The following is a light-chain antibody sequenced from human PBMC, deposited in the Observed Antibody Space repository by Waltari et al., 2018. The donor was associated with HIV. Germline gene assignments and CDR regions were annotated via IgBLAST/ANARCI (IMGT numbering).Light chain of an antibody. V-gene: IGKV3-15*01. CDR1: QSVSST. Sequence: EIVMTQSPATLSVSPGERATLSCRASQSVSSTLAWYQKKPVQAPRLLIYGASTRATDIPARFSGSGSGTEFTLAISSLQPEDFAIYYCQQYNNWPRTFGQGTKLEIK. CDR3: QQYNNWPRT. J-gene: IGKJ2*01. CDR2: GAS.